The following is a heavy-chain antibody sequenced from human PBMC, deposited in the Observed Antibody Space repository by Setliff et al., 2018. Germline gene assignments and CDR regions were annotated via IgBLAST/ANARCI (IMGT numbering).Heavy chain of an antibody. CDR1: GYTFSEYY. J-gene: IGHJ4*02. V-gene: IGHV1-2*02. Sequence: GASVKVSCKASGYTFSEYYIHWVRQAPGQGLEWMEWINPLSGDTNYALKFEGRVTMTRDTSIGTAYMELRRLRSDDTAIYYCARKISVTGTIDYWGQGTLVTVSS. CDR3: ARKISVTGTIDY. D-gene: IGHD1-20*01. CDR2: INPLSGDT.